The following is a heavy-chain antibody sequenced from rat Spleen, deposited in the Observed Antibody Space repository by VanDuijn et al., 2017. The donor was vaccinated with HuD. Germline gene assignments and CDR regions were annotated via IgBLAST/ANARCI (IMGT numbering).Heavy chain of an antibody. J-gene: IGHJ1*01. CDR2: IRYDGNST. V-gene: IGHV5-29*01. D-gene: IGHD4-4*01. CDR1: GFTLSDYY. CDR3: TRRGFLSDWYFDF. Sequence: EVQLVESGGGLVQPGRSLKLSCAASGFTLSDYYMAWVRQAPTKGLEWVATIRYDGNSTYYRDSVKGRFTISRDNAKSTLYLQMDSLRSEDTAIYYCTRRGFLSDWYFDFWGPGTMVTVSS.